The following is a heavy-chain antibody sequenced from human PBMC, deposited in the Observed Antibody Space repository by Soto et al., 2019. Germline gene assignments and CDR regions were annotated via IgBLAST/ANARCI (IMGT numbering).Heavy chain of an antibody. CDR2: IYYSGST. CDR1: GGTISSWY. Sequence: SETLSLTCTVSGGTISSWYWSWIRQPPGKGLEWIGYIYYSGSTNCNPSLKSRVTISVDTSKNQFSLKLSSVTAAETAVYYCVSLIHYYDSSGDWGEGYYFDYWGQGTLVTVSS. CDR3: VSLIHYYDSSGDWGEGYYFDY. D-gene: IGHD3-22*01. V-gene: IGHV4-59*08. J-gene: IGHJ4*02.